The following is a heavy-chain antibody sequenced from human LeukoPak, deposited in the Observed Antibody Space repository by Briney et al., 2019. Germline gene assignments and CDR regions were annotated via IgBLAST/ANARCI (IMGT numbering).Heavy chain of an antibody. CDR2: IHHNWNT. CDR3: ATDRGYYDTIGYTYNWFDP. Sequence: SETLSLTCLVSGDSISTSSYYWGWIRQPPGKGLEWIASIHHNWNTYYNPSLKSRVIVSLDKSKNQFSLILRSVTAVDTAVYYCATDRGYYDTIGYTYNWFDPWGQGTLVTVSS. V-gene: IGHV4-39*07. CDR1: GDSISTSSYY. D-gene: IGHD3-22*01. J-gene: IGHJ5*02.